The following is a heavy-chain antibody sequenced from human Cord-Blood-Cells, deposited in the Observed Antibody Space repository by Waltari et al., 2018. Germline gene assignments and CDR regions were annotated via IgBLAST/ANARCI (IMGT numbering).Heavy chain of an antibody. CDR3: ARQQEPAVAGTLPGFDY. J-gene: IGHJ4*02. V-gene: IGHV4-39*01. CDR1: GGSISSSSYY. CDR2: IYYSGST. D-gene: IGHD6-19*01. Sequence: QLQLQESGPGLVKPSETLSLTCTVSGGSISSSSYYWGWIRQPPGKGLEWIGSIYYSGSTYYNPSLKSRVTISVDTSKNQFSLKLSSVTAADTAVYYCARQQEPAVAGTLPGFDYWGQGTLVTVSS.